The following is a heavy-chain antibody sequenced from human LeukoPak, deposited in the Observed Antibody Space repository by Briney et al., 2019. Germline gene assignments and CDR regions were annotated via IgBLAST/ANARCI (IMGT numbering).Heavy chain of an antibody. J-gene: IGHJ4*02. D-gene: IGHD2-15*01. CDR1: GFTLRSYA. CDR2: ISYDAAVK. CDR3: ARDFSTWYSIDY. V-gene: IGHV3-30-3*01. Sequence: TGRSLRLSCAVSGFTLRSYAIHWVRKAPGKGLKWVEFISYDAAVKYYADSVRGRFTVSRDNSKNTLSLQMNSLRPEDTAVYYCARDFSTWYSIDYWGRGTLVIVSS.